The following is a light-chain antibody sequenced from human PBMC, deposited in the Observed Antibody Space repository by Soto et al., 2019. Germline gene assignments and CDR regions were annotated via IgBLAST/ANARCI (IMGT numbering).Light chain of an antibody. CDR1: QSVSSN. CDR2: GAS. V-gene: IGKV3-15*01. J-gene: IGKJ1*01. CDR3: QQYNNWPSWT. Sequence: EIVMTQSPATLSVSPGETATLSCRASQSVSSNLAWYQQKPGQAPRLLIYGASNRATGIPARFSGSGSGTEFTLTVSSLQCEDFAVYYCQQYNNWPSWTFGQGTKVEVK.